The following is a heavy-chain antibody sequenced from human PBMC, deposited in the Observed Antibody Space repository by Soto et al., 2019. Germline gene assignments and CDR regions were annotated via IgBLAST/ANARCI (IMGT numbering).Heavy chain of an antibody. V-gene: IGHV1-46*02. CDR2: ISPTDAFT. CDR3: TRGSFLEWSCMDV. Sequence: ASLKVSCKASGYTFDRYYMHWVRQAPGRGLEWMGVISPTDAFTSYAQQFQGRVTMTRDTSTSTLYMELSSLRSEDTAVYYCTRGSFLEWSCMDVWGQGTTVTVSS. D-gene: IGHD3-3*01. CDR1: GYTFDRYY. J-gene: IGHJ6*02.